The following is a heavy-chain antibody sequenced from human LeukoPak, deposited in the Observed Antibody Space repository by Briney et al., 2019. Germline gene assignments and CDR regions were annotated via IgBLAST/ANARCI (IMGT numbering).Heavy chain of an antibody. CDR1: GYTFTGYY. D-gene: IGHD3-10*01. V-gene: IGHV1-69*02. J-gene: IGHJ6*03. CDR3: ATHYGSGSGNPYYYYMDV. Sequence: GASVKVSCKASGYTFTGYYMHWVRQAPGQGLEWMGRIIPILGIANYSQKFQGRVTITADKSTSTAYMELSSLRSEDTAVYYCATHYGSGSGNPYYYYMDVWGKGTTVTVSS. CDR2: IIPILGIA.